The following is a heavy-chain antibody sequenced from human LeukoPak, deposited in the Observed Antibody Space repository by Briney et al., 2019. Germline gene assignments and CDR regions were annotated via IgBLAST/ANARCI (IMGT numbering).Heavy chain of an antibody. CDR1: GGSISSDH. CDR2: IYYSGST. D-gene: IGHD2/OR15-2a*01. J-gene: IGHJ3*02. CDR3: ARKNDFDI. V-gene: IGHV4-59*01. Sequence: PSETLSLTCTVSGGSISSDHWNWIRQPPGKGLEWIGCIYYSGSTYYNPSLKSRVTISVDMSKSQFSLRLTSVTAADTAVYYCARKNDFDIWGQGTLATVSS.